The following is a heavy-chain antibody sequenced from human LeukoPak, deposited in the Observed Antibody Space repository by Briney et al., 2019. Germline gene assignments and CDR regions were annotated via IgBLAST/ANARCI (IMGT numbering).Heavy chain of an antibody. CDR2: IYYSGST. V-gene: IGHV4-59*01. CDR3: AREPEYSYGYDY. CDR1: GFTFDDYA. D-gene: IGHD5-18*01. Sequence: GSLRLSCAASGFTFDDYAMHWVRQAPGKGLEWIGYIYYSGSTNYNPSLKSRVTISVDTSKNQFSLKLSSVTAADTAVYYCAREPEYSYGYDYWGQGTLVTVSS. J-gene: IGHJ4*02.